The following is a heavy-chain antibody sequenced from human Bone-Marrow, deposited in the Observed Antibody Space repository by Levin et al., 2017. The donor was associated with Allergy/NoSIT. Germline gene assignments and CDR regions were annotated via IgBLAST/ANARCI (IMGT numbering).Heavy chain of an antibody. V-gene: IGHV4-59*01. Sequence: MPSETLSLTCTVSGGSISSYYWSWIRQPPGKGLEWIGYIYYSGSTNYNPSLKSRVTISVDTSKNQFSLKLSSVTAADTAVYYCARAPWDSGPRFDYWGQGTLVTVSS. CDR3: ARAPWDSGPRFDY. CDR1: GGSISSYY. CDR2: IYYSGST. J-gene: IGHJ4*02. D-gene: IGHD1-14*01.